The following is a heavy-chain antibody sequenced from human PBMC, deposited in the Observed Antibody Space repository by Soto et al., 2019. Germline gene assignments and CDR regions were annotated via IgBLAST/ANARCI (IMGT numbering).Heavy chain of an antibody. CDR1: GGSISSSNW. CDR2: VFHSGST. D-gene: IGHD6-19*01. CDR3: ATATVPGSAFDY. Sequence: QVQLQESGPGLVKPSGTLSLTCAVSGGSISSSNWWTWVRQPPGKGLEWIGEVFHSGSTNYKSYLESRVTISVDKSKNRISLKLSSVTAADTAVYYCATATVPGSAFDYWGQGTLVTVSS. J-gene: IGHJ4*02. V-gene: IGHV4-4*02.